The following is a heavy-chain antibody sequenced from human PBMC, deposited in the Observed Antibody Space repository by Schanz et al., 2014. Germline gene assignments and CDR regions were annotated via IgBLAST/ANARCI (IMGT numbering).Heavy chain of an antibody. D-gene: IGHD3-3*01. J-gene: IGHJ3*01. CDR1: GYTFTNYG. V-gene: IGHV1-2*02. Sequence: QVRLVQSGAELKMPGATVKVSCETSGYTFTNYGVSWVRQAPGQGLEWMGWIDPNSGGTNYAQKFQGGVTMTSDTSITTVFMEVNSLPSDDAAVFYCARTASHDVWRGYIPHYAFDLWGQGTVVIVSS. CDR2: IDPNSGGT. CDR3: ARTASHDVWRGYIPHYAFDL.